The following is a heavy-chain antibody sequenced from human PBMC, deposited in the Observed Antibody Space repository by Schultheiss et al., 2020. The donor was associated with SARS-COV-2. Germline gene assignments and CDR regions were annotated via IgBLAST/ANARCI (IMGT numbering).Heavy chain of an antibody. V-gene: IGHV1-18*04. CDR3: ARGGESISIFGMVLVQSLDS. CDR1: GYTFIGYY. J-gene: IGHJ4*02. D-gene: IGHD3-3*01. Sequence: ASVKVSCKASGYTFIGYYMHWVRQAPGQGLEWMGWISGYNGKTNYAHKLQGRVTLTTDTSTTTAYMELRSLRSDDTAVYYCARGGESISIFGMVLVQSLDSWGQGTLVTVSS. CDR2: ISGYNGKT.